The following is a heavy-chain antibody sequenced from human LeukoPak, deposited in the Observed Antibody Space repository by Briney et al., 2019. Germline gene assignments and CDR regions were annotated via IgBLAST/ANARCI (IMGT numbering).Heavy chain of an antibody. Sequence: ASVKVSCKASGYTFTGYYMHWVRQAPGQGLEWMGWINPNSGGTNYAQKLQGRVTMTTDTSTSTAYMELRSLRSDDTAVYYCARRSSSWPIDYYFDYWGQGTLVTVSS. V-gene: IGHV1-2*02. CDR2: INPNSGGT. CDR1: GYTFTGYY. CDR3: ARRSSSWPIDYYFDY. J-gene: IGHJ4*02. D-gene: IGHD6-13*01.